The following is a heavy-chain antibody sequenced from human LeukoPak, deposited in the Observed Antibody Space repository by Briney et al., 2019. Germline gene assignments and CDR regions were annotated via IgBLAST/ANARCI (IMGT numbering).Heavy chain of an antibody. Sequence: SETLSLTCTVSGGSINSYWSWIRQPAGKGLEWIGRISGSGITTYNPSLKSRLSISIDTSKNQFSLKLMSVTAADTAVYYCARDRVGQQLVGRNYYYYYMDVWGKGTTVTISS. CDR2: ISGSGIT. CDR1: GGSINSY. V-gene: IGHV4-4*07. J-gene: IGHJ6*03. D-gene: IGHD6-13*01. CDR3: ARDRVGQQLVGRNYYYYYMDV.